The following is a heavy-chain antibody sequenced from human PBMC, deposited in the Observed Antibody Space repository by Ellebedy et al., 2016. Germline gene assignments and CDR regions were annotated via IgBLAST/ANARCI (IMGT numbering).Heavy chain of an antibody. J-gene: IGHJ4*02. CDR1: GYTFTSYV. V-gene: IGHV1-3*01. D-gene: IGHD4-17*01. Sequence: ASVKVSCKASGYTFTSYVVHWVRQAPGQRLEWMGWINAGNGDTKCSQKFQGRITITRDTSASTAYMELSSLRSEDTAVYYCARDTLERDDYGDWEYYFDYWGQGTLVTVSS. CDR2: INAGNGDT. CDR3: ARDTLERDDYGDWEYYFDY.